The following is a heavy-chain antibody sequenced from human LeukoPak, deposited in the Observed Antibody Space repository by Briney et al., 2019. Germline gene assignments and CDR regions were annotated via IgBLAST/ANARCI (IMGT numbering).Heavy chain of an antibody. CDR1: GFTFDDYT. CDR3: AKDTGGYRDYYYGMDV. V-gene: IGHV3-43*01. D-gene: IGHD5-12*01. J-gene: IGHJ6*02. Sequence: AGGSLRLSCAASGFTFDDYTMHWVRQAPGKGLEWVSLISWDGGSTYYADSVKGRFTISRDNSKNSLYLQMNSLRTEDTALYYCAKDTGGYRDYYYGMDVWGQGTTVTVSS. CDR2: ISWDGGST.